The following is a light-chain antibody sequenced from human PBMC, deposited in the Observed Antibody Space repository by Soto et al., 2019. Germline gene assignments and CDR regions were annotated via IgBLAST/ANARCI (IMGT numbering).Light chain of an antibody. J-gene: IGKJ2*01. CDR3: QQYNSYSRT. CDR1: QSISSW. Sequence: DIQMTQSPSTLSASVGDRVTITCRASQSISSWLAWYQQKPGKAPKLLIYKASSLESGVPSRFSGSGSGTEFTHTISSLQPDDFATYYCQQYNSYSRTSGQGTKLEIK. CDR2: KAS. V-gene: IGKV1-5*03.